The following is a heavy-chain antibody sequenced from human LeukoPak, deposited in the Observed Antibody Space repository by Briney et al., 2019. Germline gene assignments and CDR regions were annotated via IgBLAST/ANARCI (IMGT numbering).Heavy chain of an antibody. CDR1: GGSISSSSYY. D-gene: IGHD5-18*01. CDR3: ARSGYSYEGEAYFDY. V-gene: IGHV4-39*02. CDR2: IYSSGST. J-gene: IGHJ4*02. Sequence: SETLSLTCTVSGGSISSSSYYWGWIRQPPGKGLEWIGSIYSSGSTYYDNPSLKSRVSISVDTSKKFFSLKLSSVTAADTAVYYCARSGYSYEGEAYFDYWGQGTLVTVSS.